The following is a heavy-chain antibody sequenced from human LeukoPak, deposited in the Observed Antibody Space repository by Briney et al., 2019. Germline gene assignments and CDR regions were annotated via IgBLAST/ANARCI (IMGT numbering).Heavy chain of an antibody. V-gene: IGHV4-39*07. J-gene: IGHJ5*02. CDR2: IYYSGST. D-gene: IGHD1-7*01. Sequence: SETLSLACTVYGGSISSSSYFWGWIRQPPGKGREGIGSIYYSGSTYYSLSLKSRVTRFVDTSNNQFSLRLSSVTAADTAVYYCARDRTIGWFDPWGQGTPVTVSS. CDR3: ARDRTIGWFDP. CDR1: GGSISSSSYF.